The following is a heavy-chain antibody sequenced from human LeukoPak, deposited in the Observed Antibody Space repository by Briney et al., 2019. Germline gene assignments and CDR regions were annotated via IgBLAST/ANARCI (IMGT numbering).Heavy chain of an antibody. CDR2: INPNSGGT. CDR1: GYSFTAYY. Sequence: ASVKVSCKASGYSFTAYYMHWVRQAPGQGLEYMGWINPNSGGTNSSQKFQDRVTLTRDTSISTAYMELSSLTSDDTAVYYCARVRDYKYGMDVWGQGATVTVSS. CDR3: ARVRDYKYGMDV. J-gene: IGHJ6*02. V-gene: IGHV1-2*02.